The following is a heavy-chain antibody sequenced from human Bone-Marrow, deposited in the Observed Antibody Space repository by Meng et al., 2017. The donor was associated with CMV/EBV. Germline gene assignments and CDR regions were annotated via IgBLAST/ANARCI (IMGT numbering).Heavy chain of an antibody. CDR2: ISSSSTYI. D-gene: IGHD3-10*01. CDR1: GFTFSNYS. Sequence: GESLKISCAASGFTFSNYSMNWARQAPGKGLEWVSSISSSSTYIYSADSVKGRFTISRDNAKNSLYLQMNSLRAEDTAVYYCARDSRRFGELSPLGWGQGTLVTVSS. V-gene: IGHV3-21*01. CDR3: ARDSRRFGELSPLG. J-gene: IGHJ4*02.